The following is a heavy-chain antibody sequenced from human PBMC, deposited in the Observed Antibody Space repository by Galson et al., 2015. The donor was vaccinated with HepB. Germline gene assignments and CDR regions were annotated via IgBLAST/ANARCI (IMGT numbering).Heavy chain of an antibody. CDR1: GFTFSDYY. Sequence: SCAASGFTFSDYYMSWVRQAPGKGLEWVSYISHSTLYTNYADSVKGRITISRDNARNSLYLQLNSLRAEGTAVYYCARVADVDYGDHSHFDFWGQGTLVTVSS. CDR3: ARVADVDYGDHSHFDF. D-gene: IGHD4-17*01. J-gene: IGHJ4*02. V-gene: IGHV3-11*06. CDR2: ISHSTLYT.